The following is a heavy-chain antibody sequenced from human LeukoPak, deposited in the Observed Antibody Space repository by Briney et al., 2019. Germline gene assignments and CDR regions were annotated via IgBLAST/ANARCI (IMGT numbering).Heavy chain of an antibody. Sequence: SVKVSCKASGGTFSSYAISWVRQAPGQGLEWMGGIIPIFGTANYAQKFQGRITITADESTSTAYMELSSLRSEDTAVYYCARVSPNCGGDCYPEYFDYWGQGTLVTVSS. V-gene: IGHV1-69*13. CDR1: GGTFSSYA. J-gene: IGHJ4*02. CDR2: IIPIFGTA. CDR3: ARVSPNCGGDCYPEYFDY. D-gene: IGHD2-21*02.